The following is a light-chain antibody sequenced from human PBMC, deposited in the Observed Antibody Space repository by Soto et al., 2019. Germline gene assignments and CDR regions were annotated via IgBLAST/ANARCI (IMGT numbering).Light chain of an antibody. CDR1: SSDVGGYNY. Sequence: QSALTQPASVSGSPGQSITISCTGTSSDVGGYNYVSWYQQHPGKAPKLMIYDVSNRPSGVSNRFSGPKSGNTASLTISGLQAENEADYYCSSYTSSSTLDVVFGGGTKVTVL. V-gene: IGLV2-14*01. CDR3: SSYTSSSTLDVV. J-gene: IGLJ2*01. CDR2: DVS.